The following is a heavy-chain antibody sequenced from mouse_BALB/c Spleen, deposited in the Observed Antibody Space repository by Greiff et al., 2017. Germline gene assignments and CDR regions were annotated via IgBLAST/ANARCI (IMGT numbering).Heavy chain of an antibody. CDR2: ISSGGGST. J-gene: IGHJ3*01. V-gene: IGHV5-12-1*01. CDR1: GFAFSSYD. CDR3: ARRYGYFAY. D-gene: IGHD2-2*01. Sequence: EVQRVESGGGLVKPGGSLKLSCAASGFAFSSYDMAWVRQTPEKRLEWVAYISSGGGSTYYPDTVKGRITISRDNAKNTLYLQMSSLKSEDTAMYYCARRYGYFAYWGQGTLVTVSA.